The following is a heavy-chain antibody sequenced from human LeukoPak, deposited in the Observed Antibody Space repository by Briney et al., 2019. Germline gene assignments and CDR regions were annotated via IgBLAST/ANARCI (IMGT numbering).Heavy chain of an antibody. Sequence: GGSLRLSCAASGFTFSSYWMHWVRQAPGKGLVWVSRITNDGSSTSHADSVKGRFTISKDNAENTLYLQMNSLRAEDTAVYYCAREGDYGDYFDYWGQGTLVTVSS. CDR1: GFTFSSYW. V-gene: IGHV3-74*01. D-gene: IGHD4-17*01. J-gene: IGHJ4*02. CDR3: AREGDYGDYFDY. CDR2: ITNDGSST.